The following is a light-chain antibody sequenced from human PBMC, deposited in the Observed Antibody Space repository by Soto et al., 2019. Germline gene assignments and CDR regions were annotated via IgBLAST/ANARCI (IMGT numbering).Light chain of an antibody. CDR3: QQYGSSRT. CDR1: QSFSSSY. CDR2: GAS. Sequence: EIVLTQSPGTLSLSPGERATLSCRASQSFSSSYLAWYQQKPGQAPRLLIYGASSRATGIPDRFSGSGSGTEFTLPISRLEPEDFAVYYCQQYGSSRTFGQGTKVEIK. J-gene: IGKJ1*01. V-gene: IGKV3-20*01.